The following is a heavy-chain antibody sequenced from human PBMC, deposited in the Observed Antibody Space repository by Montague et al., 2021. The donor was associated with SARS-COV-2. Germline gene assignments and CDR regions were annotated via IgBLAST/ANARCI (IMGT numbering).Heavy chain of an antibody. V-gene: IGHV6-1*01. J-gene: IGHJ6*02. D-gene: IGHD6-13*01. CDR3: ARDAHIGSTWPFPGYGMDV. CDR1: GDSVSSNNAA. CDR2: TNYRSKWHY. Sequence: CAISGDSVSSNNAAWYWIRQSPSRGLEWLGRTNYRSKWHYDYAVSVKSRILIIPNTSENQFSLQLNSVTPEDTAVYYCARDAHIGSTWPFPGYGMDVWGQGTTVTVSS.